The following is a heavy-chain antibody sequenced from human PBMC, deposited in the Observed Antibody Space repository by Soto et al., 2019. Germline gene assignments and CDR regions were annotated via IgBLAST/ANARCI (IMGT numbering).Heavy chain of an antibody. D-gene: IGHD2-2*01. V-gene: IGHV6-1*01. J-gene: IGHJ5*02. CDR3: ARELIVVVPAAANWFDP. CDR2: TYYRSKWYN. CDR1: GDSVSSNSAA. Sequence: PSQTLSLTCAISGDSVSSNSAAWNWIRHSPSRGLEWLGRTYYRSKWYNDYAVSVTSRITINPDTSKNQFSLQLNSVTPEDTAVYYCARELIVVVPAAANWFDPWGQGTLVTVSS.